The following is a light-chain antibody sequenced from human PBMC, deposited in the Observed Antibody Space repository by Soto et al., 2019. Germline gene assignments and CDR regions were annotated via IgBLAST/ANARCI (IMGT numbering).Light chain of an antibody. CDR1: SSNIGKNS. V-gene: IGLV1-51*02. J-gene: IGLJ1*01. Sequence: QSVLTQPPSVSAAPGQKVTISCSGSSSNIGKNSVSWYQQLPGAAPKLLIHESNKRPSGIPDRFSGSKSGTSATLDITGLQTGDEADYYSGTWTSSMSAFYVLDTGTKVTGL. CDR3: GTWTSSMSAFYV. CDR2: ESN.